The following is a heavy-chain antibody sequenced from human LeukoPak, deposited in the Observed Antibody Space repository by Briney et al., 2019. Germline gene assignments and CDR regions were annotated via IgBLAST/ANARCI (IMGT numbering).Heavy chain of an antibody. J-gene: IGHJ3*02. CDR2: IDPSDSYT. Sequence: GESLKISRKGSGYSFTSYWISWVRQMPGKGLEWMGRIDPSDSYTNYSPSFQGHVTISADKSISTAYLQWSSLKASDTAMYYCATNVGIAVADPDAFDIWGQGTMVTVSS. CDR1: GYSFTSYW. V-gene: IGHV5-10-1*01. CDR3: ATNVGIAVADPDAFDI. D-gene: IGHD6-19*01.